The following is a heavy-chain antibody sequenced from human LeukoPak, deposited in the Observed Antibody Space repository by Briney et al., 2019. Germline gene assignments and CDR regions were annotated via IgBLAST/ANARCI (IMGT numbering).Heavy chain of an antibody. CDR2: IKNDGSEN. CDR3: ATDLGSSRPNF. J-gene: IGHJ4*02. CDR1: GFTFSNYW. V-gene: IGHV3-7*01. Sequence: GGSLRLSCAASGFTFSNYWMSWVRQAPGKGLEWVANIKNDGSENYYVDSARGRFTISRDNAKKSLYLQMNSLTAEDTAVYYCATDLGSSRPNFWGQGILVTVSS. D-gene: IGHD6-13*01.